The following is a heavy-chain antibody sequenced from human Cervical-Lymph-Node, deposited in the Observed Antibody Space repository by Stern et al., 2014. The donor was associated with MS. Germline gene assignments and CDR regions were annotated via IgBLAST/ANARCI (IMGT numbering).Heavy chain of an antibody. Sequence: EVQLVESGGGLVQPGGSLRLSCAASGFTFSSYWMHWVRQAPGKGLVWVSRINSDGSSTSYADSLKGRFTISRDNAKNTLYLQMNSLRAEDTAVYYCASGWTYGDLRLWGQGTLVTVSS. CDR1: GFTFSSYW. D-gene: IGHD4-17*01. CDR3: ASGWTYGDLRL. J-gene: IGHJ4*02. V-gene: IGHV3-74*01. CDR2: INSDGSST.